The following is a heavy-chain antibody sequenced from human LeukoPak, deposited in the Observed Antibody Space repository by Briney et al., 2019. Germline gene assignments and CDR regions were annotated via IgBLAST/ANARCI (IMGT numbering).Heavy chain of an antibody. CDR1: GYSISGGYY. J-gene: IGHJ4*02. CDR3: ARGGSITMAIDY. CDR2: IYHSGGT. Sequence: SETLSLTCTVSGYSISGGYYWGWIRQPPGKGLEWIGSIYHSGGTYYNPSLKSRVTISVDTSKNQFSLKLSSVTAADTAVYYCARGGSITMAIDYWGQGTLVTVSS. V-gene: IGHV4-38-2*02. D-gene: IGHD3-10*01.